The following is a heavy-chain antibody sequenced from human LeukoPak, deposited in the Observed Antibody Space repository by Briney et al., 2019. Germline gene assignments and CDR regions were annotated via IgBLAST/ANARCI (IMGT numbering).Heavy chain of an antibody. Sequence: SETLSLTCTVSGGSIRSYWSWIRQPPGKGLEWIGYIYYTGSTNHNPSLKSRVTISVDTSKNQFSLKLSSVTAADTAVYYCARVVYSGYDFRGAMDVWGKGTTVTVSS. D-gene: IGHD5-12*01. CDR2: IYYTGST. CDR3: ARVVYSGYDFRGAMDV. CDR1: GGSIRSY. V-gene: IGHV4-59*01. J-gene: IGHJ6*03.